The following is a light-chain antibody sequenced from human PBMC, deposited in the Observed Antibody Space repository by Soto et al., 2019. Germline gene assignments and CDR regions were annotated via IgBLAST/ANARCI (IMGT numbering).Light chain of an antibody. J-gene: IGKJ1*01. V-gene: IGKV3-15*01. CDR1: QSVSSN. CDR2: GAS. Sequence: EIVMTQSPATLSVSPGERAALSCRASQSVSSNLALYQQKPGQAPRLLIYGASTSATGIPASFRGSGSGTELTLPISSLQSAGFAVYFCQQYKNFWTFVQGPRVEI. CDR3: QQYKNFWT.